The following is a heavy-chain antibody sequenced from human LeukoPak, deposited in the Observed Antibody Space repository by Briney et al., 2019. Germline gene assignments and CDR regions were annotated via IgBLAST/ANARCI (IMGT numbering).Heavy chain of an antibody. D-gene: IGHD5-24*01. V-gene: IGHV3-64D*09. CDR3: GLEMAATIRDY. Sequence: GGSLRHSCSPSGFPLSSYAMHWVRQAPGKGLEYVSAISDSGGSTYYADSVKGRFTISRDNSKNTLYLQLRNLIGEATAVYYCGLEMAATIRDYWGQGAVVTVSS. CDR2: ISDSGGST. J-gene: IGHJ4*02. CDR1: GFPLSSYA.